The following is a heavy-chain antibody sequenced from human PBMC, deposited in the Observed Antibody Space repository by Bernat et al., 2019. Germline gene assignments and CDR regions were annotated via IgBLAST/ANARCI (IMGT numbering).Heavy chain of an antibody. CDR2: ISGSSDST. CDR1: GFTFSNYA. Sequence: EVQLLESGGGLVQPGGSLRLSCAASGFTFSNYAMSWVRQAPGKGLEWVSTISGSSDSTYYADSVKGRFTISRDNSKNTLFLQMNSLRAEDTALYYCAKDRRVVTGVGRQNFDHWGQGSLVTVSS. V-gene: IGHV3-23*01. D-gene: IGHD2-21*02. CDR3: AKDRRVVTGVGRQNFDH. J-gene: IGHJ4*02.